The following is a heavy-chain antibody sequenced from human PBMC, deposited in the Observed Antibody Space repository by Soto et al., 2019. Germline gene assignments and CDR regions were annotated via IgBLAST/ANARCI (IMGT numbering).Heavy chain of an antibody. V-gene: IGHV4-31*03. CDR2: IYYNGST. J-gene: IGHJ6*02. D-gene: IGHD3-10*01. CDR3: ATDEYFGSEIDFYYYAMDV. CDR1: GGSVRSSGYY. Sequence: SETLSLTCTVSGGSVRSSGYYWAWIRQPPGKGLEWIGHIYYNGSTYYNPSLKSRLTISVDTSKNEFSLRLTSVTAADTAVYFCATDEYFGSEIDFYYYAMDVWGQGTTVTVSS.